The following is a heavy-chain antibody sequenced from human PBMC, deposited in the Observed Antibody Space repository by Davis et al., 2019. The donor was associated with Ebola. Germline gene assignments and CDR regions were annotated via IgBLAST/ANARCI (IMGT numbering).Heavy chain of an antibody. CDR3: ARGPPSIAARVFDY. V-gene: IGHV4-59*01. J-gene: IGHJ4*02. CDR2: VHYSGST. Sequence: MPSETLSLTCSVSGASITSYYWSWIRQAPGKGLEWIGFVHYSGSTNYNPSLKSRVTISVDTSKNQFSLKLSSVTAADTAVYYCARGPPSIAARVFDYWGQGTLVTVSS. D-gene: IGHD6-6*01. CDR1: GASITSYY.